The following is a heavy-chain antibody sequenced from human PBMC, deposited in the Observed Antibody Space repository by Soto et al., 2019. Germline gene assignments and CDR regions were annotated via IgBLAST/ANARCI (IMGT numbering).Heavy chain of an antibody. D-gene: IGHD6-13*01. CDR2: ISSSSSTI. CDR1: GFTFSSYS. V-gene: IGHV3-48*01. CDR3: ARDVADGYFDY. Sequence: GGSLRLSCAASGFTFSSYSMNWVRQAPGKGLEWVSYISSSSSTIYYADSVKGRFTISRDNAKNSLYLQMNSLRAEDTAVYYCARDVADGYFDYWGQGTLVTVSS. J-gene: IGHJ4*02.